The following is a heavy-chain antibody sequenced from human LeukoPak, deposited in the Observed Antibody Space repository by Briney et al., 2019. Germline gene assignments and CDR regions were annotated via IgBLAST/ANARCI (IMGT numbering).Heavy chain of an antibody. J-gene: IGHJ6*02. CDR3: ARDQSSPLTPYYYYGMDV. CDR2: INHNGNVN. CDR1: GFTFSSYW. Sequence: PGGSLRLSCAASGFTFSSYWMNWARQAPGKGLEWVASINHNGNVNYYVDSVKGRFTISRDNAKNSLYLQMSNLRAEDTAVYFCARDQSSPLTPYYYYGMDVWGQGTTVTVSS. V-gene: IGHV3-7*03. D-gene: IGHD2-15*01.